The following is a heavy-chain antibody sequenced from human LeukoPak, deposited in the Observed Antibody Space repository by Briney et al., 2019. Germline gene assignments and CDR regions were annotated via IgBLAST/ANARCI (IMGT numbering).Heavy chain of an antibody. Sequence: GESLKISCKGSGYSFTSYWIGWVRQMPGKGLEWMGIIYPGDSDTRYSPSFQGQVTISADKSISTAYLQWSSPKASDTAMYYCARLGSSGGIRYYFDYWGQGTLVTVSS. V-gene: IGHV5-51*01. CDR1: GYSFTSYW. J-gene: IGHJ4*02. D-gene: IGHD6-19*01. CDR2: IYPGDSDT. CDR3: ARLGSSGGIRYYFDY.